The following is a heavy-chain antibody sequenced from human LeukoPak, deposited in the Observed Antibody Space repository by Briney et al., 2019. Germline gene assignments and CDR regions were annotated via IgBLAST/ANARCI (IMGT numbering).Heavy chain of an antibody. CDR1: GYTFTGYY. J-gene: IGHJ6*03. V-gene: IGHV1-69*06. CDR3: ARGRYSYGPYYYMDV. Sequence: SVKVSCKASGYTFTGYYMHWVRQAPGQGLEWMGGIIPIFGTTNYAQKFQGRVTITADKSTSTAYMELSSLRSEDTAVYYCARGRYSYGPYYYMDVWGKGTTVTVPS. D-gene: IGHD5-18*01. CDR2: IIPIFGTT.